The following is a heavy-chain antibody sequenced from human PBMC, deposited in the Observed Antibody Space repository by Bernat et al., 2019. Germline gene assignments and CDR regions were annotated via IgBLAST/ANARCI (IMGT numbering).Heavy chain of an antibody. V-gene: IGHV3-30-3*01. Sequence: QVQLVESGGGVVQAGRSLRLSCAASGFTFSSYAMHWVRQAPGKGLEWVAVISYDGSNKYYADSVKGRVTISRDNSKNTLYLQMNSLRAEDTAVYYCARGHSFYSGSYFNAFDIWGQGTMVTVSS. CDR2: ISYDGSNK. D-gene: IGHD1-26*01. CDR1: GFTFSSYA. CDR3: ARGHSFYSGSYFNAFDI. J-gene: IGHJ3*02.